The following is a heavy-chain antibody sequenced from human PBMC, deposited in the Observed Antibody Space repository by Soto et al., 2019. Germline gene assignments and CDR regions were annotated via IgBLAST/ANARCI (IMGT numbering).Heavy chain of an antibody. D-gene: IGHD3-3*01. J-gene: IGHJ6*02. Sequence: GGSLRLSCAASGFTFSSYGMHWVRQAPGKGLEWVAVIWYDGSNKYYADSVKGRFTISRDNSKNTLYLQMNSLRAEDTAVYYCARDDYDFWSGYFPTYYYGMDVWGQGTTVTVSS. CDR3: ARDDYDFWSGYFPTYYYGMDV. CDR1: GFTFSSYG. V-gene: IGHV3-33*01. CDR2: IWYDGSNK.